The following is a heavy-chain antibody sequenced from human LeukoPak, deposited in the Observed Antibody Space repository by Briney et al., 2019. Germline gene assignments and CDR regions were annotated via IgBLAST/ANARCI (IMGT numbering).Heavy chain of an antibody. D-gene: IGHD3-3*01. CDR3: ARGDTYYDFWSGYYRNNWFDP. J-gene: IGHJ5*01. CDR1: GYTFTSYD. V-gene: IGHV1-8*01. Sequence: AASVKVSCKASGYTFTSYDINWVRQATGQGVECMGWMNPNSGNTGYAQKFQGRVTMTRNTSISTAYMELSSLRSEDTAVYYCARGDTYYDFWSGYYRNNWFDPWGKGTTVTVSS. CDR2: MNPNSGNT.